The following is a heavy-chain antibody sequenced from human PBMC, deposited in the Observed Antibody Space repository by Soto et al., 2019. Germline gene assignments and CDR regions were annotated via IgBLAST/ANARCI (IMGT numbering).Heavy chain of an antibody. CDR2: IWYDGSNK. D-gene: IGHD2-15*01. CDR1: GFTFSSYG. Sequence: GGSLRLSCAASGFTFSSYGMHWVRQAPGKGLEWVAVIWYDGSNKYYADFVKGRFTISRENSKKTLYLQMNGVRSEDTAVYYCARDLLGYCSGGSCYHLVYYYGMDVWGQGTTVTVSS. CDR3: ARDLLGYCSGGSCYHLVYYYGMDV. J-gene: IGHJ6*02. V-gene: IGHV3-33*01.